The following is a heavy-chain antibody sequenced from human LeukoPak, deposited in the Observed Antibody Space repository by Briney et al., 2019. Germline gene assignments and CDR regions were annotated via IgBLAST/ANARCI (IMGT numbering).Heavy chain of an antibody. J-gene: IGHJ3*02. CDR1: GAFISSGGFY. CDR2: IYHSGKA. D-gene: IGHD1-26*01. Sequence: PSETLSLTCTVSGAFISSGGFYWSWLRQPPGRGLEWIGYIYHSGKAYYNPSLESRVTISVDRSKNHFSLNLNSVTAADTSVYYCATNRAGTYDRPFDIWGQGTMVTVSS. V-gene: IGHV4-30-2*01. CDR3: ATNRAGTYDRPFDI.